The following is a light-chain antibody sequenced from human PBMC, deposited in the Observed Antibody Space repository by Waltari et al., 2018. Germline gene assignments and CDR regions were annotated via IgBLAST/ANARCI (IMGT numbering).Light chain of an antibody. V-gene: IGLV1-47*01. CDR2: RND. CDR1: DSNIGANY. J-gene: IGLJ2*01. Sequence: QSVLTQPPSASGTPGQTVTISCSGSDSNIGANYVYWFQQLPETAPKLLIYRNDQRPCGVPDRFSGSNSVTSASLAISGLRSEDEASYYCASWDDNLSGSLFGGGTKLTVL. CDR3: ASWDDNLSGSL.